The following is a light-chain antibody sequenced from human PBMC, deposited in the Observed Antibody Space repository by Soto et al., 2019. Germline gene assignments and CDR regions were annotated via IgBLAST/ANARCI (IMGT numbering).Light chain of an antibody. CDR3: SAWDDSLNGRV. J-gene: IGLJ3*02. CDR2: NYD. CDR1: SSNIGSNT. V-gene: IGLV1-44*01. Sequence: QPVLTQPPSASGTPGQRVTISCSGRSSNIGSNTVNWYQHLPGAAPKLLMYNYDQRPSGVPDRFSGSRSGTSASLAISGLQSEDEADYYCSAWDDSLNGRVFGGGTKLTVL.